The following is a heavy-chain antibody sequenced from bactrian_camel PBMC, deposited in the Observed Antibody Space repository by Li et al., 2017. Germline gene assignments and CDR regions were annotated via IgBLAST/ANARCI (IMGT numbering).Heavy chain of an antibody. CDR3: AAGARLGGSWYHPLAGYDY. D-gene: IGHD6*01. CDR2: IDSDGIT. V-gene: IGHV3S10*01. Sequence: VQLVESGGGSAQAGGSLRLSCATSGFTFSSYYMAWFRQAPGKARVGVAGIDSDGITKYHDSVRGRFTIFRDNANKILFLQMDNLKPEDAATYICAAGARLGGSWYHPLAGYDYWGQGTQVTVS. CDR1: GFTFSSYY. J-gene: IGHJ4*01.